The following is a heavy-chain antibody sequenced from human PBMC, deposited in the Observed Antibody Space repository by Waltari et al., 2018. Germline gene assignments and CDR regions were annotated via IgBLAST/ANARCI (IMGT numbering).Heavy chain of an antibody. CDR1: GFTVSSNY. J-gene: IGHJ3*02. V-gene: IGHV3-53*02. CDR2: IYSWGSGGNT. Sequence: EVQLVETGGGLIQPGGSLRLSCAASGFTVSSNYMTWVRQAPGKGLECVSVIYSWGSGGNTYYADSVKGRFTISRDNSKNTLYLQMNGLRAEDTAMYYCATDYDGNAYVAFDIWGQGTMVTVSS. D-gene: IGHD3-22*01. CDR3: ATDYDGNAYVAFDI.